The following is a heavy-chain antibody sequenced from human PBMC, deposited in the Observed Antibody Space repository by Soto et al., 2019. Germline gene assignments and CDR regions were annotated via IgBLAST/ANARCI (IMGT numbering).Heavy chain of an antibody. J-gene: IGHJ4*02. CDR3: ARVGGGAYNS. V-gene: IGHV1-69*01. Sequence: QVQLVQSGAELKKPGSSVKVSCKACGGTFSTYAINWVRQAPGQGLEWMGGILPILGPPNYAQKFKGRVTIAADDSTSTAYMELTSLRSEDTAIYYCARVGGGAYNSWGQGTLVTVSS. CDR2: ILPILGPP. CDR1: GGTFSTYA. D-gene: IGHD3-10*01.